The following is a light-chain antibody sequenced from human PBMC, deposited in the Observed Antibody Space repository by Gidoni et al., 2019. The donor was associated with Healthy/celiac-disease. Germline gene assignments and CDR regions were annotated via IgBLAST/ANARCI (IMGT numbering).Light chain of an antibody. CDR3: QQYNNWPPCTRYT. V-gene: IGKV3-15*01. Sequence: EIVMTQSPATLSVSPGERATLSCRASQSVSSNLAWYQQKPGQAPRLIIYGASTRATGIPARFSGSGSGTEFTLTISRLQSEDFAVYYCQQYNNWPPCTRYTFGQGTKLEIK. J-gene: IGKJ2*01. CDR1: QSVSSN. CDR2: GAS.